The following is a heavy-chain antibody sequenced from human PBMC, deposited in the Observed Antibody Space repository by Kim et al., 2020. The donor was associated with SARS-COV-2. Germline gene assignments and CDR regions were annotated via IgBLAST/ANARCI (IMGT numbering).Heavy chain of an antibody. J-gene: IGHJ3*02. CDR2: TDPSGDT. V-gene: IGHV4-34*01. D-gene: IGHD3-10*01. CDR1: VGSFSGYF. Sequence: SETLSLTCAVYVGSFSGYFWTWIRQVPGKGLEWNGETDPSGDTRYNPSLQSRVTILVDKSKNQFSLKVISVISADTAVYYCARQGSGSGTHGALHIWG. CDR3: ARQGSGSGTHGALHI.